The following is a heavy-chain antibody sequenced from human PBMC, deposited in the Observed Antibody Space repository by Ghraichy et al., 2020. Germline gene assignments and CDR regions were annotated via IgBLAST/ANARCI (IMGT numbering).Heavy chain of an antibody. J-gene: IGHJ4*02. CDR1: GGSIGGYN. CDR3: ARRRVASSWVDS. V-gene: IGHV4-59*12. D-gene: IGHD6-13*01. Sequence: SETLSLTCTVSGGSIGGYNWCWIRQAPGKGLEWVGNFLYSGSTNYNPSLKSRVTISIDTSNNQFSLRLSSVTAADTAVYYCARRRVASSWVDSWGQGTLVTVSS. CDR2: FLYSGST.